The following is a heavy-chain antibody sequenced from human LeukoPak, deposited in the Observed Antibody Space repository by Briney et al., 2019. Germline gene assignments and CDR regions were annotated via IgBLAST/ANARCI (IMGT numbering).Heavy chain of an antibody. CDR3: ARLEGSSIWPHRY. CDR1: GYTFTGCY. CDR2: INHNSGGT. J-gene: IGHJ4*02. V-gene: IGHV1-2*02. D-gene: IGHD6-13*01. Sequence: ASVTVSCKASGYTFTGCYMYWVRQAPARGGEWMGWINHNSGGTYYTRTLQGRVTMTKDTSSSTAYLELSRLTSADKAVHYCARLEGSSIWPHRYWGQGTLVTVSS.